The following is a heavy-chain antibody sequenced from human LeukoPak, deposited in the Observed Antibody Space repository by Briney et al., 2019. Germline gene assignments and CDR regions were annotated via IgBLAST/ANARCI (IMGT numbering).Heavy chain of an antibody. CDR1: GGSFSGYY. Sequence: PSETLSLTCAVYGGSFSGYYWSWIRQPPGKGLEWIGEINHSGSTNYNPSLKSRVTISVDTSKNQFSLKLSSVTAADTAVYYCARDLGYYGSGSYRAFDIWGQGTMVTVSS. J-gene: IGHJ3*02. CDR2: INHSGST. V-gene: IGHV4-34*01. CDR3: ARDLGYYGSGSYRAFDI. D-gene: IGHD3-10*01.